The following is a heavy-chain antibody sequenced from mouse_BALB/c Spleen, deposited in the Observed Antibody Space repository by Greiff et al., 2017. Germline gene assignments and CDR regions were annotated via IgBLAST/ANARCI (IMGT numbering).Heavy chain of an antibody. CDR1: GYTFTDYE. CDR2: IDPETGGT. J-gene: IGHJ4*01. D-gene: IGHD6-5*01. CDR3: TRGTYDYDAMDY. V-gene: IGHV1-15*01. Sequence: QVQLQQSGAELVRPGASVTLSCKASGYTFTDYEMHWVKQTPVHGLVWIGAIDPETGGTAYNQKFKGKATLTADKSSSTAYMELRSLTSEDSAVYYCTRGTYDYDAMDYSGQGTSVTVSS.